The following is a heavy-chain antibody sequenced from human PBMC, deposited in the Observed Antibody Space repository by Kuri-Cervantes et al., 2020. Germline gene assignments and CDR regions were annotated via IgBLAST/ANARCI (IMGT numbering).Heavy chain of an antibody. V-gene: IGHV3-33*06. D-gene: IGHD5-18*01. CDR2: IWYDGSNK. CDR1: GYTFTSYG. Sequence: SCKASGYTFTSYGMHWVRQAPGKGLEWVAVIWYDGSNKYYADSVKGRFTISRDNSKNTLYLQMNSLRAEDTAVYYCAKSLARYGLDAFDIWGQGTMVTVSS. CDR3: AKSLARYGLDAFDI. J-gene: IGHJ3*02.